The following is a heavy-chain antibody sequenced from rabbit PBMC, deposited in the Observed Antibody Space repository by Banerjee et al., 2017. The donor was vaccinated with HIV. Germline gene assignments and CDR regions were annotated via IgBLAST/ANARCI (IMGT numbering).Heavy chain of an antibody. CDR3: ARSHTDYGIYNF. D-gene: IGHD5-1*01. V-gene: IGHV1S40*01. J-gene: IGHJ4*01. CDR1: GFDLSSRYY. CDR2: IHSDGNT. Sequence: QSLEESGGDLVKPGASLTLTCTASGFDLSSRYYMCWVRQAPGKGLEWITCIHSDGNTYYASWAKGRFTVSKTSSTTVTLQMTSLTAADTATYFCARSHTDYGIYNFWGPGTLVTVS.